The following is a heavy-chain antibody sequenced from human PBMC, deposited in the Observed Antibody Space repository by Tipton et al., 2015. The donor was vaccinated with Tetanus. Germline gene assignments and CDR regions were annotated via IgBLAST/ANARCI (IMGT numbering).Heavy chain of an antibody. V-gene: IGHV4-59*01. J-gene: IGHJ4*02. D-gene: IGHD1-20*01. CDR1: GDSITSFY. CDR3: ARDTYNWNRVLGYFDH. CDR2: ISYSGST. Sequence: TLSLTCTVSGDSITSFYWSWIRQPPGKGLEWIGTISYSGSTSYSPSLKSRVTISMDRSKNQISLQLTSVTAADTAVYYCARDTYNWNRVLGYFDHWGQGTLVTVSS.